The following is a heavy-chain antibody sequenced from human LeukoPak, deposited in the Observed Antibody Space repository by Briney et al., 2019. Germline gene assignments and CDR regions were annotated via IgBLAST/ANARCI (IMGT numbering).Heavy chain of an antibody. CDR1: GFTFSSYW. CDR3: ARLADYDYVWGSDF. CDR2: IKQDGSEQ. J-gene: IGHJ4*02. Sequence: PGGSLRLSCAASGFTFSSYWMSWVRQAPGKGLEWVANIKQDGSEQYYVDSVKGRFTISRDNAKSSLYLQMNRLRVEDTAAYYCARLADYDYVWGSDFWGQGTLVTVSS. V-gene: IGHV3-7*01. D-gene: IGHD3-16*01.